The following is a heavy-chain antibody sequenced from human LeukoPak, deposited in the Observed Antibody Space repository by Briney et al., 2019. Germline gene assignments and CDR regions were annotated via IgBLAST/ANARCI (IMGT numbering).Heavy chain of an antibody. Sequence: GASVKLSCESSVHTFIINGISSVRDAPGQGLEWRWVISVYSGNTDYAQKLQGRVTMNTDTCTSRAYMELTSLRSDDPAVYYCAREWWELGWHAFDIGGQRTMVTAS. D-gene: IGHD3-10*01. CDR2: ISVYSGNT. J-gene: IGHJ3*02. V-gene: IGHV1-18*01. CDR1: VHTFIING. CDR3: AREWWELGWHAFDI.